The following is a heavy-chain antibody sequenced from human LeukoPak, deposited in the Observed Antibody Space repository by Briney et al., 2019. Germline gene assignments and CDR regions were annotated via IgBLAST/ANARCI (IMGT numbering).Heavy chain of an antibody. CDR3: ARDLPFRDGDCP. CDR1: GGSISSYY. D-gene: IGHD2-15*01. CDR2: IYYSGST. J-gene: IGHJ5*02. V-gene: IGHV4-59*01. Sequence: SETLSLTCTVSGGSISSYYWSWIRQPPGKGLEWIGYIYYSGSTNYNPSLKSRVTTSVDTSKNQFSLKLSSVTAADTAVYYCARDLPFRDGDCPWGQGTLVTVSS.